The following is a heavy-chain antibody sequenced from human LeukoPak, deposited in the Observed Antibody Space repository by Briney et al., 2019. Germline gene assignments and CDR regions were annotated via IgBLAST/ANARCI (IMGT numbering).Heavy chain of an antibody. CDR2: IYSDGST. D-gene: IGHD1-26*01. J-gene: IGHJ4*02. V-gene: IGHV3-53*01. CDR3: ASERGRGRDSPWFDY. Sequence: GGSLRLSCAASGFIVSGDFMSWVRQAPGKGLEWVSVIYSDGSTYYADSVKGRFTISRDNSKNTLDLQMTGLRAEDTAVYYCASERGRGRDSPWFDYWGQGTLVTVSS. CDR1: GFIVSGDF.